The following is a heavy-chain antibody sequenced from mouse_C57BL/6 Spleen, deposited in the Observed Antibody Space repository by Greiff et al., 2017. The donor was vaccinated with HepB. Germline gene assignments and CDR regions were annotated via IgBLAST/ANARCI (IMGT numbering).Heavy chain of an antibody. Sequence: LVESGAELARPGASVKLSCKASGYTFTSYGISWVKQRTGQGLEWIGEIYPRSGNTYYNEKFKGKATLTADKSSSTAYMELRSLTSEDSAVYFCARQDAQAPFAYWGQGTLVTVSA. D-gene: IGHD3-2*02. CDR2: IYPRSGNT. CDR3: ARQDAQAPFAY. CDR1: GYTFTSYG. J-gene: IGHJ3*01. V-gene: IGHV1-81*01.